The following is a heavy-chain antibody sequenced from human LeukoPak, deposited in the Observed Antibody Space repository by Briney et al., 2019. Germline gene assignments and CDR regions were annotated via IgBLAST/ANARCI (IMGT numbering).Heavy chain of an antibody. D-gene: IGHD2-15*01. CDR2: IWYDGTNK. Sequence: GRSLRLSCAASGFTFSNYGMHWVRQAPGKGLEWVAVIWYDGTNKYYADSVKGRFTISRDNSKNTLYLQMNSLRAEDTAVYYCARDRELTSYGSAAFDIWGHGTMVTVSS. J-gene: IGHJ3*02. CDR1: GFTFSNYG. CDR3: ARDRELTSYGSAAFDI. V-gene: IGHV3-33*01.